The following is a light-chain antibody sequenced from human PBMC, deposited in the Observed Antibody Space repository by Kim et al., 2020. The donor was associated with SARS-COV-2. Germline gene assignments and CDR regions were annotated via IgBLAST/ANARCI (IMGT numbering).Light chain of an antibody. CDR1: QGISTF. Sequence: ASAGDRVTITCRASQGISTFLAWYQQTPGKAPKLLIYAASTLQSGVPSRFSGSGSGTDFTLTISSLQPEDCATYYCQQVHTYPLTFGGGTKVDIK. CDR2: AAS. V-gene: IGKV1-9*01. CDR3: QQVHTYPLT. J-gene: IGKJ4*01.